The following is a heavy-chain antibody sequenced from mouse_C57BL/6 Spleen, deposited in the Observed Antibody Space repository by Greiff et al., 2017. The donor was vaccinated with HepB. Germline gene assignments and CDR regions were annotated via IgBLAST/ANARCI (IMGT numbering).Heavy chain of an antibody. J-gene: IGHJ3*01. D-gene: IGHD2-3*01. CDR1: GFSLTSYG. CDR2: IWSGGST. Sequence: QVQLKESGPGLVQPSQSLSITCTVSGFSLTSYGVHWVRQSPGKGLEWLGVIWSGGSTDYNAAFISRLSISKDNSKSQVFFKMNSLQADDTAIYYCARKGEDGYYPAWFAYWGQGTLVTVSA. V-gene: IGHV2-2*01. CDR3: ARKGEDGYYPAWFAY.